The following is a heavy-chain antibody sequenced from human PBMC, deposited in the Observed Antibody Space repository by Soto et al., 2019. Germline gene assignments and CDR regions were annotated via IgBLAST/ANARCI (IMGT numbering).Heavy chain of an antibody. V-gene: IGHV5-51*01. Sequence: GESLKISCKGSGYSFTSYWIGWVRQMPGKGLEWMGIIYPGDSDTRYSPSFQGQVTISADKSISTAYLQWSSLKASDTAMYYCASLYYYDSSGYQYYFDYWGQGTLVTVSS. CDR2: IYPGDSDT. CDR3: ASLYYYDSSGYQYYFDY. D-gene: IGHD3-22*01. J-gene: IGHJ4*02. CDR1: GYSFTSYW.